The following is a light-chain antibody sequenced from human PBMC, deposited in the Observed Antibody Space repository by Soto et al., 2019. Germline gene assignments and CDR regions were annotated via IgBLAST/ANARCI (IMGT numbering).Light chain of an antibody. Sequence: PGKIAPFSSRPSQSVTTTYLAWYQQRPAQAPRLLTFAASTRATGIPDRFSAGGSGTDFTLTISRLEHEDSAVYYCQQYGISRTFGQGTKVEIK. CDR1: QSVTTTY. CDR2: AAS. J-gene: IGKJ1*01. V-gene: IGKV3-20*01. CDR3: QQYGISRT.